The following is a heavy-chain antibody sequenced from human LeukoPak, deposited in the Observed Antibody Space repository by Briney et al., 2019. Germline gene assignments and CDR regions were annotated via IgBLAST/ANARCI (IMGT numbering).Heavy chain of an antibody. Sequence: GGSLRLSCAASGFTFSSYGMHWVRQAPGKGLEWVAVIWYDGSNKYYADSVKGRFTISRDNSKNTLYLQMDSLRAEDTAVYYCARERTYYYYGMDVWGQGTTVTVSS. V-gene: IGHV3-33*01. CDR2: IWYDGSNK. CDR3: ARERTYYYYGMDV. CDR1: GFTFSSYG. J-gene: IGHJ6*02.